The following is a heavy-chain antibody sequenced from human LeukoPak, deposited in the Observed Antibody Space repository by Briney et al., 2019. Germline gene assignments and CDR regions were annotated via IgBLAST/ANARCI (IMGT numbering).Heavy chain of an antibody. CDR3: ARGGSGSYYDY. Sequence: GGSLRLSCAASGFTFSRQSMSWVRQAPGKGLEWVANVNEDGSEENYVDSVKGRFTISRDNAVKSLYLQMSSLRAEDTAVYYCARGGSGSYYDYWGQGTLVTVSS. D-gene: IGHD3-10*01. J-gene: IGHJ4*02. CDR2: VNEDGSEE. CDR1: GFTFSRQS. V-gene: IGHV3-7*01.